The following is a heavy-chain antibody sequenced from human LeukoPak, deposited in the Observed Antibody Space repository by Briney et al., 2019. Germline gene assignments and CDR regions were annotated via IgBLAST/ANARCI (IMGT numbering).Heavy chain of an antibody. Sequence: GGSLRLSCAASGFXFSNYAISWVRQAPGKGLEWVSAISGSGGSTYYADSVKGRFTISRDSSKNTLSLQMNSLRAEDTALYYCAKTLSSGYYVDCWGQGTLVTVSS. J-gene: IGHJ4*02. CDR2: ISGSGGST. D-gene: IGHD3-22*01. V-gene: IGHV3-23*01. CDR1: GFXFSNYA. CDR3: AKTLSSGYYVDC.